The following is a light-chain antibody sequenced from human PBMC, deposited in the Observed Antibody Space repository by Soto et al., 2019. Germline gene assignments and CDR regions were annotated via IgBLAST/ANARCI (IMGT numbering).Light chain of an antibody. V-gene: IGKV1-5*03. CDR3: QQYTSYNLLT. J-gene: IGKJ4*01. Sequence: DMQMTQSPSTLAASVGDRVTISCRASQSLNTRVAWYQLKPGKPPRLLISKATNLESGVPARFSGSGSETEFTLTITSLQPDDFATYYCQQYTSYNLLTFAGGTRVDIK. CDR2: KAT. CDR1: QSLNTR.